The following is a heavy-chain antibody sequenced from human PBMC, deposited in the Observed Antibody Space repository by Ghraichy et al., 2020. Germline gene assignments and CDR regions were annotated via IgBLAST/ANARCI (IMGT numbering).Heavy chain of an antibody. J-gene: IGHJ4*02. CDR2: SYYSETA. CDR1: GDSINYYY. V-gene: IGHV4-59*01. CDR3: ARASYRGTSAEY. D-gene: IGHD1-26*01. Sequence: SETLSLTCTVSGDSINYYYWTWIRQPPGKGLSWIGYSYYSETANYNPSLKSRVTISVDMSKNPFSLSVTSVTPADTAVYYCARASYRGTSAEYWGQGTLVTVSS.